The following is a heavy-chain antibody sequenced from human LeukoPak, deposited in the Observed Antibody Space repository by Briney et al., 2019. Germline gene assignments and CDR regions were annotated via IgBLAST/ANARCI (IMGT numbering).Heavy chain of an antibody. V-gene: IGHV4-59*01. Sequence: SETLSLTCTVSGGSISSYYWSWIRQPPGKGLEWIGYIYYSGSTNYNPSLKSRVTISVDTSKNQFSLKLSSVTAADTAVYYCARDGSSGYHYYFDYWGQGTLATVSS. CDR1: GGSISSYY. CDR2: IYYSGST. J-gene: IGHJ4*02. CDR3: ARDGSSGYHYYFDY. D-gene: IGHD3-22*01.